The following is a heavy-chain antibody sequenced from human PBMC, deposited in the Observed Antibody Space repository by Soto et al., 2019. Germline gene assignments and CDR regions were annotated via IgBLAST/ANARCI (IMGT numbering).Heavy chain of an antibody. CDR2: IKQDGSEK. D-gene: IGHD2-21*02. J-gene: IGHJ4*02. CDR1: GFTFSSYW. CDR3: ARQYCGGDCHLDY. V-gene: IGHV3-7*01. Sequence: EVQLVESGGGLVQPGGSLRLSCAASGFTFSSYWMSWVRQAPGKGLEWVANIKQDGSEKYYVDSVKGRFTISRDKAKNSLYLQMNSLRAEDTAVYYCARQYCGGDCHLDYWGQGTLVTVSS.